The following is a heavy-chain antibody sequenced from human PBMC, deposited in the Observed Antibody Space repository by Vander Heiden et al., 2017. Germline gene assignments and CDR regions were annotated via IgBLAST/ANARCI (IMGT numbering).Heavy chain of an antibody. CDR2: IWYDGSNK. D-gene: IGHD4-17*01. CDR3: ARDMFNYDDYEVAWLDALDI. V-gene: IGHV3-33*01. J-gene: IGHJ3*02. Sequence: QVQLVESGGGVVQPGRSLRLSCAASGFTFGSHGMQWVRQAPGKGLEWVAIIWYDGSNKYYANSVKGRFTIARDNSKNRLYLQMNSLRAEDTAIYYCARDMFNYDDYEVAWLDALDIWGQGTMVTVSS. CDR1: GFTFGSHG.